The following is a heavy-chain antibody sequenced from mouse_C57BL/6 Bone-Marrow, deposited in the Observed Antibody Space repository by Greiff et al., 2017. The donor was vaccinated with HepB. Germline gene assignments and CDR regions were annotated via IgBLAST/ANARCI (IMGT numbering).Heavy chain of an antibody. CDR1: GFTFSSYA. V-gene: IGHV5-4*03. Sequence: DVKLVESGGGLVKPGGSLKLSCAASGFTFSSYAMSWVRQTPEKRLEWVATISDGGSYTYYPDNVKGRFTISRDNAKNNLYLQMSHLKSEDTPMYYCARIYYGNYDFDYWGQGTTLTVSS. CDR3: ARIYYGNYDFDY. CDR2: ISDGGSYT. D-gene: IGHD2-1*01. J-gene: IGHJ2*01.